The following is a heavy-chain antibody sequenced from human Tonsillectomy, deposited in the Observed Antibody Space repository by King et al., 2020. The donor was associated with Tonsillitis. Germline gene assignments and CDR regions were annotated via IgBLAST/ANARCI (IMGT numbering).Heavy chain of an antibody. CDR1: VFTFSSSA. D-gene: IGHD4-23*01. V-gene: IGHV3-23*04. Sequence: VQLVESGGGLVQPGGSLRLSCAASVFTFSSSAVSWVRQAPGRGLEWVSPISGRGDYIYYADSVKGRFTISRDNSKNTVYVQMNSLRADDTAVYYCAIGGNSDFDFWGQGPLVTVSS. CDR2: ISGRGDYI. J-gene: IGHJ4*02. CDR3: AIGGNSDFDF.